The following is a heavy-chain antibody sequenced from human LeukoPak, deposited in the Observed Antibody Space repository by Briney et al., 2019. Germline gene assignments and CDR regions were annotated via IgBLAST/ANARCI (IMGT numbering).Heavy chain of an antibody. CDR2: ITGSAANT. CDR3: AKRYSGTSGLYNFDY. V-gene: IGHV3-23*01. CDR1: GFTFSSYA. J-gene: IGHJ4*02. D-gene: IGHD1-26*01. Sequence: GGSLRLSCAASGFTFSSYAMTWVRQPPGKGLEGVSSITGSAANTYYADSVKGRFTISGDNSKNTLYLQMNSLRAEDTAVYYCAKRYSGTSGLYNFDYWGQGTLVTVSS.